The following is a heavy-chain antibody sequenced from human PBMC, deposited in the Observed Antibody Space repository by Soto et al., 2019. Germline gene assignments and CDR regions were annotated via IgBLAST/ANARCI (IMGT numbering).Heavy chain of an antibody. CDR3: ARAFTIFGVVRNVFDY. CDR1: GFTFSSYG. Sequence: GGSLRLSCAASGFTFSSYGMHWVRQAPGKGLEWVAVIWYDGSNKYYADSVKGRFTISRDNSKNTLYLQMNSLRAEDTAVYYCARAFTIFGVVRNVFDYWGQGTLVTVSS. V-gene: IGHV3-33*01. D-gene: IGHD3-3*01. CDR2: IWYDGSNK. J-gene: IGHJ4*02.